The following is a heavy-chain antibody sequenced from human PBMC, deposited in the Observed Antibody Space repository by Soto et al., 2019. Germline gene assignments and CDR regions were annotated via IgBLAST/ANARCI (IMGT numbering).Heavy chain of an antibody. CDR2: IIPIFGTA. V-gene: IGHV1-69*13. CDR1: GGTFSSYA. J-gene: IGHJ4*02. Sequence: SVKVSCKASGGTFSSYAISWVRQAPGQGLEWMGGIIPIFGTANYAQKFQGRVTITADESTSTAYVELSSLRSEDTAVYYCARDRCSGGSCLDYWGQGTLVTVSS. CDR3: ARDRCSGGSCLDY. D-gene: IGHD2-15*01.